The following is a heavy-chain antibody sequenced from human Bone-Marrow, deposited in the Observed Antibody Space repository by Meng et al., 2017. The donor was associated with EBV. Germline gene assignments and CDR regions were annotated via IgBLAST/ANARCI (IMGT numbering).Heavy chain of an antibody. J-gene: IGHJ4*02. V-gene: IGHV4-34*01. D-gene: IGHD1-26*01. Sequence: QLQLRQWGAGLLQPSDTLSPNCAVYGGSLSDSYWNWIRQSPGKGLEWIGEINHSGNADYNPSLKSRVTISVDTSKNHFSLKLSSVTAAYTAVYYCARGVWDHWGQGILVTVSS. CDR3: ARGVWDH. CDR1: GGSLSDSY. CDR2: INHSGNA.